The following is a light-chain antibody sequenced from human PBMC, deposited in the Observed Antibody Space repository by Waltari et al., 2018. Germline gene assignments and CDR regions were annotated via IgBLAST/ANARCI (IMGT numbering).Light chain of an antibody. J-gene: IGKJ2*01. CDR3: QQYNNYPYT. CDR1: QSIGSW. V-gene: IGKV1-5*03. Sequence: DIQMTQSPSTLSASVGARVTITCRASQSIGSWLAWYQQKPGKAPNLLIYKASSSESGVPSRFYGSGSGTEFTLTISSLQPDDFATYYCQQYNNYPYTFGQGTKLQIK. CDR2: KAS.